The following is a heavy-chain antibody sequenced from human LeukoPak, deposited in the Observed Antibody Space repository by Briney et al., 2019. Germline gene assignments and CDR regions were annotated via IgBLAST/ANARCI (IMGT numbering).Heavy chain of an antibody. V-gene: IGHV1-2*02. CDR3: ARIGGSGSFPYYYYYYGMDV. J-gene: IGHJ6*02. CDR2: INPNSGGT. Sequence: ASVKVSCKASGYTFTGYYMHWVRQAPGQGLEWMGWINPNSGGTNYAQKFQGKVTMTRDTSISTAYMELSRLRSDDTAVYYCARIGGSGSFPYYYYYYGMDVWGQGTTVTVSS. CDR1: GYTFTGYY. D-gene: IGHD3-10*01.